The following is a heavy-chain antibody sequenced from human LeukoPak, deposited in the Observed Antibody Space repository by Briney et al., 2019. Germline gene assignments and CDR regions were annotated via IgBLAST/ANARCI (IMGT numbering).Heavy chain of an antibody. CDR1: GFTFSDYY. Sequence: GGSLRLSCAASGFTFSDYYMSWIRQAPGKGLEWVSYISSSGSTIYYADSVKGRFTISRDNAKNSLYLQMNSLRAEDTAVYYCARARNFGVVITQIDYWGQGTLVTVSS. V-gene: IGHV3-11*01. CDR3: ARARNFGVVITQIDY. J-gene: IGHJ4*02. D-gene: IGHD3-3*01. CDR2: ISSSGSTI.